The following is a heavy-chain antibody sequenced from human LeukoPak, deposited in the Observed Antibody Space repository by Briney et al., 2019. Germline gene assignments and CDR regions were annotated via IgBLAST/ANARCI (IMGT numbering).Heavy chain of an antibody. V-gene: IGHV4-4*07. CDR1: GGSISSYY. D-gene: IGHD4-23*01. CDR2: IYTSGSN. Sequence: PSETLSLTCTVSGGSISSYYWSWIRQPAGKGLEWIGRIYTSGSNNYNPSLKSRVTMSVDTSKNQFSLKLSSVSAADTAMYYCAREVADYGGYYYYHYMDVWGKGTTVTISS. J-gene: IGHJ6*03. CDR3: AREVADYGGYYYYHYMDV.